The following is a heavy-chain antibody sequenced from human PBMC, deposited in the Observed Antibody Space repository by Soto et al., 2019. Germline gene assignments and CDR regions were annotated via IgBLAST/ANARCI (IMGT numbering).Heavy chain of an antibody. J-gene: IGHJ6*03. Sequence: PGGSLRLSCAASGFTFSSYDMHWVRQAPGKGLEWVSVIGTAGDTHYPDSVKGRFTISRESTKNSLYLQMNSLRAGDSAVYYCVREYCSGGRCYDYMDVCGKGTTVTVSS. CDR1: GFTFSSYD. CDR2: IGTAGDT. D-gene: IGHD2-15*01. V-gene: IGHV3-13*01. CDR3: VREYCSGGRCYDYMDV.